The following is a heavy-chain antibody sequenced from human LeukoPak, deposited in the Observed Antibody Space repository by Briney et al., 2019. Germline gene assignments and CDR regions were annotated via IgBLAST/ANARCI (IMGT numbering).Heavy chain of an antibody. Sequence: SETLSLTCTVSGGSISSSSYYWGWIRQPPGKGLEWIGSIYYSGSTYYNPSLKSRVTISVDTSKNQFSLKLSSVTAADTAVYYCAALGYCSSTSCSSSFYCYYYGMDVWGQGTTVTVSS. D-gene: IGHD2-2*01. CDR1: GGSISSSSYY. CDR3: AALGYCSSTSCSSSFYCYYYGMDV. CDR2: IYYSGST. V-gene: IGHV4-39*01. J-gene: IGHJ6*02.